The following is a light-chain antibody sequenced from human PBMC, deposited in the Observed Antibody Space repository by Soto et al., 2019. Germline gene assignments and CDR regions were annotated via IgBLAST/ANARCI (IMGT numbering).Light chain of an antibody. Sequence: DIQMTQSPSTLSASVGDRVTITCRASQSISSWLAWYQQKPGKAPKLLIYKASSLESGVPSRFSGGGSRTEFPLTISSLQPDDFATYYCHQYNSWHTFGQGTKLEIK. CDR1: QSISSW. CDR2: KAS. CDR3: HQYNSWHT. J-gene: IGKJ2*01. V-gene: IGKV1-5*03.